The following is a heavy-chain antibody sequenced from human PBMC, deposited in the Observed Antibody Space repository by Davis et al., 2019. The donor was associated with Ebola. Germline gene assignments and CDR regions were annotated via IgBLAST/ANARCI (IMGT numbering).Heavy chain of an antibody. V-gene: IGHV4-59*01. Sequence: MPSETLSLTCTVSGGSISSYYWSWIRQPPGKGLEWIGYIYYSGSTNYNPSLKSRVTISVDTSKNQFSLKLSSVTAADTAVYYCARGRRYSYGPPRYWGQGTLVTVSS. CDR2: IYYSGST. D-gene: IGHD5-18*01. CDR1: GGSISSYY. CDR3: ARGRRYSYGPPRY. J-gene: IGHJ4*02.